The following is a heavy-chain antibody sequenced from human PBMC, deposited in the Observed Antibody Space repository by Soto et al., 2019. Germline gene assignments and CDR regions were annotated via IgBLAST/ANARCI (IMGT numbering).Heavy chain of an antibody. D-gene: IGHD2-15*01. Sequence: ASVKVSCKASGYTFTSYGISWVRQAPGQGLEWMGWISAYNGNTNYAQKLQGRVTMTTDTSTSTAYMELRSLRSDDTAVYYCARWVVAATPIKVYYYYYYMDVWGKGTTVTVSS. V-gene: IGHV1-18*01. CDR1: GYTFTSYG. J-gene: IGHJ6*03. CDR3: ARWVVAATPIKVYYYYYYMDV. CDR2: ISAYNGNT.